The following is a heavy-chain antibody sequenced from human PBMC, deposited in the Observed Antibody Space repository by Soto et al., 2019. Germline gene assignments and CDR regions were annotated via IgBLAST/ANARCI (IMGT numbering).Heavy chain of an antibody. CDR2: TSFDGSNK. D-gene: IGHD3-10*01. J-gene: IGHJ3*02. CDR1: GFTFSNYG. Sequence: GGSLRLACAASGFTFSNYGMHWVRQAPGKGLEWVAATSFDGSNKYYADSVKGRFTISRDNSKNTLYLQMNSLRTEDTAVFYCAKENLGAFDIWGRRTMVTGSS. CDR3: AKENLGAFDI. V-gene: IGHV3-30*18.